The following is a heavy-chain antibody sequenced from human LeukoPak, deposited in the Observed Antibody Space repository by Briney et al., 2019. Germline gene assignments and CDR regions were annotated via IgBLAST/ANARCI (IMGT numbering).Heavy chain of an antibody. CDR2: IYYSGST. CDR1: GGSISSYY. J-gene: IGHJ4*02. CDR3: AKSGGYALFDY. V-gene: IGHV4-59*01. Sequence: PSETLSLTCTVSGGSISSYYWSWIRQPPGKGLEWIGYIYYSGSTNYNPSLKSRVTISVDTSKNQFPLKLSSVTAADTAMYYCAKSGGYALFDYWGQGTRVTVSS. D-gene: IGHD3-16*01.